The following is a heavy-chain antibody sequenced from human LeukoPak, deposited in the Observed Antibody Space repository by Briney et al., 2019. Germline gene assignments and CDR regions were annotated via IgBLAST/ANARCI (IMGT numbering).Heavy chain of an antibody. CDR2: IYTSGST. CDR3: ARDGPALSSALAADATAGTGLGYFDL. V-gene: IGHV4-4*07. CDR1: GGSISSYY. Sequence: PSETLSLTCTVSGGSISSYYWSWIRQPAGRGLEWIGRIYTSGSTNYNPSLKSRVTMSVDTSKNQFSLKLSSVTAADTAVYYCARDGPALSSALAADATAGTGLGYFDLWGRGTLVTVSS. D-gene: IGHD6-13*01. J-gene: IGHJ2*01.